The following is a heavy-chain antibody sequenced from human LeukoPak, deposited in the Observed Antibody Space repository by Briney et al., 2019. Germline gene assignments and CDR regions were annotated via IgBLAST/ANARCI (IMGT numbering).Heavy chain of an antibody. J-gene: IGHJ4*02. CDR3: ARYYYDTSGMYYFDY. CDR1: GGSISNYY. V-gene: IGHV4-59*01. Sequence: SETLSLTCTVSGGSISNYYWSWLRQPPGKGLEWIGYIYYSGSTNYNPSLKSRVTISVDTSKNQFSLKLSSVTAADTAVYYCARYYYDTSGMYYFDYCGQGTLVTVSS. CDR2: IYYSGST. D-gene: IGHD3-22*01.